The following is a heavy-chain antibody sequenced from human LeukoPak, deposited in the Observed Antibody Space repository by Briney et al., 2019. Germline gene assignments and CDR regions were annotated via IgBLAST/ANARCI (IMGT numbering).Heavy chain of an antibody. J-gene: IGHJ3*02. CDR1: GYTFTGYY. Sequence: ASVKVSCKASGYTFTGYYMHWVRQAPGQGLEWMGWINPNSGGTNYAQKFQGRVTMTRDTSISTAYMELSRLRSDDTAVYYCARGVTYYYDSSVPGSDAFDIWGQGTMVTVSS. D-gene: IGHD3-22*01. CDR3: ARGVTYYYDSSVPGSDAFDI. V-gene: IGHV1-2*02. CDR2: INPNSGGT.